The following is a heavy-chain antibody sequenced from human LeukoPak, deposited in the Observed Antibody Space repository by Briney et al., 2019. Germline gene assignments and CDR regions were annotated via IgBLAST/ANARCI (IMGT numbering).Heavy chain of an antibody. V-gene: IGHV1-2*02. J-gene: IGHJ5*02. CDR2: INPDSGDT. CDR1: GYSFTGYY. CDR3: TRDLLGGSGTFDP. D-gene: IGHD3-10*01. Sequence: PLASVKVSCKAPGYSFTGYYLHWVRQAPGQGLEWMGWINPDSGDTNYLQQFQGRVTMTRDTSITTAYMELSRLRSDDTAVYYCTRDLLGGSGTFDPWGRGTLVTVSS.